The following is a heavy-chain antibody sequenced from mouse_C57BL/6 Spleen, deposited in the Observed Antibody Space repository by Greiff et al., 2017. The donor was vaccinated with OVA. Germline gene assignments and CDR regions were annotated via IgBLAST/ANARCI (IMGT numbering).Heavy chain of an antibody. V-gene: IGHV1-26*01. Sequence: VQLQQSGPELVKPGASVKISCKASGYTFTDYYMNWVKQSHGKSLEWIGDINPNNGGTSYNQKFKGKATLTVDKSSSTAYMELRSLTSEDSAVYYCAITTVVPYYYAMDYWGQGTSVTVSS. J-gene: IGHJ4*01. D-gene: IGHD1-1*01. CDR2: INPNNGGT. CDR1: GYTFTDYY. CDR3: AITTVVPYYYAMDY.